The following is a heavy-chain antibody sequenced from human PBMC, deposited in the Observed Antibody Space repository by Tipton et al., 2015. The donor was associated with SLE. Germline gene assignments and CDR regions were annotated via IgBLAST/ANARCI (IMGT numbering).Heavy chain of an antibody. J-gene: IGHJ2*01. Sequence: GLVKPSETLSLTCTVSGGSISSYYWSWIRQPPGKGLEWIGYIYYSGSTNYNPSLKSRVTISVDTSKNQFSLKLSSVAAADTAVYYCARAWGSNGWSQDYWYFDLWGRGTLVTVSS. CDR2: IYYSGST. CDR1: GGSISSYY. CDR3: ARAWGSNGWSQDYWYFDL. D-gene: IGHD6-13*01. V-gene: IGHV4-59*01.